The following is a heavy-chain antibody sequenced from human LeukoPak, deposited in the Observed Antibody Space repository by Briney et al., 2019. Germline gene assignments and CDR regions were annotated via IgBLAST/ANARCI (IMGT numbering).Heavy chain of an antibody. CDR3: ARDACTNGVCLFDY. CDR2: INTNTGNP. V-gene: IGHV7-4-1*02. J-gene: IGHJ4*02. Sequence: ASVKVSCKASGYTFTSYAMNWVRQAPGQGLEWMGWINTNTGNPTYAQGFTGRFVFSLDTSVSTAYLQISSLKAEDTAVYYCARDACTNGVCLFDYWGQGTLVTVSS. D-gene: IGHD2-8*01. CDR1: GYTFTSYA.